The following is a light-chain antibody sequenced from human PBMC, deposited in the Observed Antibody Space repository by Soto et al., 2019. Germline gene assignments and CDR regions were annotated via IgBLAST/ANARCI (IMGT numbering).Light chain of an antibody. CDR2: DVS. Sequence: QSALTQPASVSGSPGQSITISCTVTSSDVGDYNYVSWYQHHPGKAPKLLIYDVSNRPSGVSNRFSGSKSDNTASLTISGLQPEDEADYYCSSYTTSNTRQIVFGTGTKLTVL. J-gene: IGLJ1*01. CDR3: SSYTTSNTRQIV. CDR1: SSDVGDYNY. V-gene: IGLV2-14*03.